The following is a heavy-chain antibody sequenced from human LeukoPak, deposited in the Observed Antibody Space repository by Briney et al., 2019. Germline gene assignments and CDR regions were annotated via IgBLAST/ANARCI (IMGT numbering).Heavy chain of an antibody. V-gene: IGHV5-51*01. CDR2: IYPGDSDT. D-gene: IGHD2-2*01. Sequence: HGESLKISCKGSGYSFTSYWIGWVRQMPGKGLEWMGIIYPGDSDTRYSPSFQGQVTISADKSISTAYLQWSSLKASDTAMYYCARRYCSSTSCPGAFDIWGQGTMVTVSS. CDR1: GYSFTSYW. J-gene: IGHJ3*02. CDR3: ARRYCSSTSCPGAFDI.